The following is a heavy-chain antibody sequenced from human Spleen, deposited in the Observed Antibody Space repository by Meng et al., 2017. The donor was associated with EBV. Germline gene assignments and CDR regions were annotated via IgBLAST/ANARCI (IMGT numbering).Heavy chain of an antibody. CDR1: GFTFSSYT. D-gene: IGHD4-17*01. Sequence: EVQLVESGGGLVNPGGSLRLSCAVSGFTFSSYTMNWVRQAPGKGLEWVSSIGFTGRHFFYADAVKGRFTISRDNTKNSLYLQMNSLRADDTAVYYCVRDWEVDYGDSAESDYWGQGTLGTVAS. CDR3: VRDWEVDYGDSAESDY. J-gene: IGHJ4*02. V-gene: IGHV3-21*01. CDR2: IGFTGRHF.